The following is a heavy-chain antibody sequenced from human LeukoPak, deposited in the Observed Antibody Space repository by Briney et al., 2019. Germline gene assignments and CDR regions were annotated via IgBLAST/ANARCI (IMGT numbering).Heavy chain of an antibody. CDR2: IHYSGRT. Sequence: SETLSLTCTVSGGSISSYYWSWIRQPPGKGLEWIATIHYSGRTYYNPSLKSRGTISVDPSQDQFSLRLSSVTAADTAVYYCARHNLLPPLLKLLRKPGWFDPWGQGTLVTVSS. D-gene: IGHD3-22*01. CDR1: GGSISSYY. J-gene: IGHJ5*02. V-gene: IGHV4-59*04. CDR3: ARHNLLPPLLKLLRKPGWFDP.